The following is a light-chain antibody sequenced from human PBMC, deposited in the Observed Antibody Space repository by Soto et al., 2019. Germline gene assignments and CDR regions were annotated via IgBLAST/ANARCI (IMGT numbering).Light chain of an antibody. CDR3: QQYGSAPTT. Sequence: EIVLTQSPDTLSLSPGERATLSCRASQSVSGNLAWYQQKPGQSPRLLMYDATNRATGTPDRFSGSGSGTDFTLSISRLEPDDFAMYYCQQYGSAPTTFGQGTKLEIK. CDR2: DAT. CDR1: QSVSGN. J-gene: IGKJ2*01. V-gene: IGKV3-20*01.